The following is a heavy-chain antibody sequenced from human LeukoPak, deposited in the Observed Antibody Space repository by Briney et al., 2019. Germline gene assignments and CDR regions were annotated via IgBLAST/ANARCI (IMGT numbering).Heavy chain of an antibody. D-gene: IGHD1-26*01. CDR3: AKDLYSGSYSPTTSVDY. CDR2: INHSGST. V-gene: IGHV4-34*01. Sequence: SETLSLTCAVYGGSFSGYYWSWIRQPPGKGLEWIGEINHSGSTNYNPSLKSRVTISVDTSKNQFSLKVNSVTAADTAVYYCAKDLYSGSYSPTTSVDYWGQGTLVTVSS. J-gene: IGHJ4*02. CDR1: GGSFSGYY.